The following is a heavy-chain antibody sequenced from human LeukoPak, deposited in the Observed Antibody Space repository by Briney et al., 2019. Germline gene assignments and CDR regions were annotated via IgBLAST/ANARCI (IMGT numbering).Heavy chain of an antibody. Sequence: SETLSLTCTVSGGSISGYYWSWIRQPPGKGLEWIGFIYYGGNTNSNPSLKSRVTMSVDTSKNQFSLRLTSVTAADTAVYYCASGLRRDWFDPWGQGTLVTVSS. CDR2: IYYGGNT. V-gene: IGHV4-59*01. J-gene: IGHJ5*02. D-gene: IGHD2-21*01. CDR1: GGSISGYY. CDR3: ASGLRRDWFDP.